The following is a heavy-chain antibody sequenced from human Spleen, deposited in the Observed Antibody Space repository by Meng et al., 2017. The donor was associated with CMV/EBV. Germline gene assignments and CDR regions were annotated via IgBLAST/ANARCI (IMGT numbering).Heavy chain of an antibody. Sequence: QWHLIQCGAEVKKPGPSVKASCKSSGYTFTGYYMHWVRQAPGQGLEWMGWINPNSGGTNYAQKFQGRVTMTRDTSISTAYMELSRLRSDDTAVYYCARVLYCSGGSCDSSQGYWGQGTLVTVSS. V-gene: IGHV1-2*02. CDR1: GYTFTGYY. CDR2: INPNSGGT. CDR3: ARVLYCSGGSCDSSQGY. J-gene: IGHJ4*02. D-gene: IGHD2-15*01.